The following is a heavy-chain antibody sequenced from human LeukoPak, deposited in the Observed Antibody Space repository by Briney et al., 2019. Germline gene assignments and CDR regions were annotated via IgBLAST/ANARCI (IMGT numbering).Heavy chain of an antibody. CDR3: AKSNGYGLADI. Sequence: SETLSLTYTVSGGSISTSNYYWGWVRQPPGKGLEWIGNIFYSGSTYYSPSLKSRVTISLDTSRNQFSLKLNSVTAADTAVYYCAKSNGYGLADIWGQGTMVTVSS. J-gene: IGHJ3*02. CDR1: GGSISTSNYY. CDR2: IFYSGST. D-gene: IGHD6-13*01. V-gene: IGHV4-39*07.